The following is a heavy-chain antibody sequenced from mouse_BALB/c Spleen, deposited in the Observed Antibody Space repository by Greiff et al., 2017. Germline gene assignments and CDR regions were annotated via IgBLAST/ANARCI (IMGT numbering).Heavy chain of an antibody. D-gene: IGHD2-14*01. J-gene: IGHJ2*01. CDR2: ISNGGGST. V-gene: IGHV5-12-2*01. CDR1: GFTFSSYT. CDR3: ARGGLLKEGYFDY. Sequence: EVMLVESGGGLVQPGGSLKLSCAASGFTFSSYTMSWVRQTPEKRLEWVAYISNGGGSTYYPDTVKGRFTISRDNAKNTLYLQMSSLKSEDTAMYYCARGGLLKEGYFDYWGQGTTLTVSS.